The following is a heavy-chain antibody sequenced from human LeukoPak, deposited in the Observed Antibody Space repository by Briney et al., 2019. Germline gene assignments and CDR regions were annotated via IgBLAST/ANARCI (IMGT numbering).Heavy chain of an antibody. CDR1: GYTFTSYG. V-gene: IGHV1-18*01. J-gene: IGHJ6*02. Sequence: ASVKVTCKASGYTFTSYGISWVRQAPGQGLEWMGWISAYNGNTNYAQKLQGRVTMITDTSTSTAYMELRSLRSDDTAVYYCARGATSHFYYYGMDVWGQGTTVTVSS. D-gene: IGHD2-2*01. CDR2: ISAYNGNT. CDR3: ARGATSHFYYYGMDV.